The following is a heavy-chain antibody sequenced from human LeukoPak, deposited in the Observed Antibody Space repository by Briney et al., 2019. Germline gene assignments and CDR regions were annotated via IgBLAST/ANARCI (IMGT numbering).Heavy chain of an antibody. D-gene: IGHD2/OR15-2a*01. CDR2: INPNSGGT. J-gene: IGHJ4*02. V-gene: IGHV1-2*02. CDR3: ARVSLTAQYLLDY. Sequence: GASVKVSCKASGYTFTAYYVYWVRQAPGQGLEWMGWINPNSGGTNYAQKFQGRVTMTRDTSISTAYMEVSRLTSDDTAVYYCARVSLTAQYLLDYWGQGTLVTVSS. CDR1: GYTFTAYY.